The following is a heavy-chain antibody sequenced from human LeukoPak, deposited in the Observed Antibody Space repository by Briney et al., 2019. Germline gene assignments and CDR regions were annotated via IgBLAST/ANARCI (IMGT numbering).Heavy chain of an antibody. CDR2: IYSGGST. CDR1: GFTVSSNY. Sequence: GGSLRLSCAASGFTVSSNYMSWVRQAPGKGLEWVSVIYSGGSTYYADSVKDRFTISRDNAKNSLYLQMNSLRAEDTAVYYCARDGGDIVRHWGQGTLVTVSS. D-gene: IGHD2-8*01. V-gene: IGHV3-53*01. J-gene: IGHJ4*02. CDR3: ARDGGDIVRH.